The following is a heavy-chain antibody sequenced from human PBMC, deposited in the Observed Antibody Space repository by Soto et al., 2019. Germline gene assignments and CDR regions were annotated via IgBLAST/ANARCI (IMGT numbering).Heavy chain of an antibody. CDR3: AREPPSGGYSYGSYYGMDV. CDR2: ISDDRTNK. CDR1: GFTFSGNA. D-gene: IGHD5-18*01. Sequence: GGSLRLSCAASGFTFSGNAMHWVRQAPGKGLEWVAVISDDRTNKHYGDSVKGRFTISRDNSKNTLYLQMNNLRGEDTAVYYCAREPPSGGYSYGSYYGMDVWGHGTTVTVSS. J-gene: IGHJ6*02. V-gene: IGHV3-30-3*01.